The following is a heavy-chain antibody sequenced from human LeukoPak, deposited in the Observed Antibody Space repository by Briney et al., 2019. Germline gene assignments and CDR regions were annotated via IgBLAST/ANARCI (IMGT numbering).Heavy chain of an antibody. V-gene: IGHV4-59*01. CDR1: GCSISSYY. D-gene: IGHD3/OR15-3a*01. CDR3: PLADWTDAFDI. Sequence: SETLSLTCTVSGCSISSYYWSWIRQPPGKGLDWIGYLSYRGSTNYNPSLKSRVTISADTSKRQFSLRRSSVTAADTAVYYCPLADWTDAFDIWCQGTVVTVSS. CDR2: LSYRGST. J-gene: IGHJ3*02.